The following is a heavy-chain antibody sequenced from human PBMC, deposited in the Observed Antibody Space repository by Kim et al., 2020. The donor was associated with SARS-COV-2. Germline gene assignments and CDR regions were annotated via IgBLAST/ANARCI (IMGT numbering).Heavy chain of an antibody. Sequence: SETLSLTCTVSGGSISSSSYYWGWIRQPPGKGLEWIGSIYYSGSTYYNPSLKSRVTISVDTSKNQFSLKLSSVTAADTAVYYCARYSSGWTTAYFDYWGQGTLVTVSS. CDR2: IYYSGST. J-gene: IGHJ4*02. CDR3: ARYSSGWTTAYFDY. D-gene: IGHD6-19*01. V-gene: IGHV4-39*01. CDR1: GGSISSSSYY.